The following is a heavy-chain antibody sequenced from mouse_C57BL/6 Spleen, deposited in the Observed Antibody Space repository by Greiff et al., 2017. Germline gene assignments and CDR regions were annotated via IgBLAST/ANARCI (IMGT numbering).Heavy chain of an antibody. V-gene: IGHV1-55*01. D-gene: IGHD1-1*01. CDR2: IYPGSGST. CDR1: GYTFTSYW. J-gene: IGHJ3*01. Sequence: QVQLQQPGAELVKPGASVKMSCKASGYTFTSYWITWVKQRPGQGLAWIGDIYPGSGSTNYNEKFKSKATLTVDTSSSTAYMQLSSLTSEDSAVYYCGRGDYGSSYSFAYWGQGTLVTVSA. CDR3: GRGDYGSSYSFAY.